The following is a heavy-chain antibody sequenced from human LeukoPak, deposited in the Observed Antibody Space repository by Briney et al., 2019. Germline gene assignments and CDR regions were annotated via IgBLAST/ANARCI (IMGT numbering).Heavy chain of an antibody. CDR1: GYTFTGSY. CDR3: ARKAGGSYRLDY. D-gene: IGHD1-26*01. V-gene: IGHV1-46*01. J-gene: IGHJ4*02. CDR2: INPSGGST. Sequence: SVKVSCKASGYTFTGSYMHWVRQAPCQGLEWMGIINPSGGSTSYPQKFQGRVTMTRDTSTSTVYMELSSLRSEDTAVYYCARKAGGSYRLDYWGQGTLVTVSS.